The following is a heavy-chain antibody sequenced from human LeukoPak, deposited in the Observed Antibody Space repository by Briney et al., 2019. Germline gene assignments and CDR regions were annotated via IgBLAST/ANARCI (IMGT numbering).Heavy chain of an antibody. CDR2: INPNSGGT. D-gene: IGHD6-19*01. J-gene: IGHJ6*02. CDR1: GYTFTGYY. Sequence: ASVKVSCKASGYTFTGYYMHWVRQAPGQGLKWMGWINPNSGGTNYAQKFQGWVTMTRDTSISTAYMELSRLRSDDTAVYYCARDLGGPSGLYGRDYYYGMDVWGQGTTVTVSS. V-gene: IGHV1-2*04. CDR3: ARDLGGPSGLYGRDYYYGMDV.